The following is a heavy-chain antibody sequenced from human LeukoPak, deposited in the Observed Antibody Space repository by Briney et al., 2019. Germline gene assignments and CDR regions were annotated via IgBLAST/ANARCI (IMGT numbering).Heavy chain of an antibody. CDR3: ARGGVGWAYFDY. J-gene: IGHJ4*02. V-gene: IGHV3-23*01. CDR2: ICGSGGST. CDR1: GFTFSSYA. D-gene: IGHD3-16*01. Sequence: GGSLRLSCAASGFTFSSYAMSWVRQAPGKGLEWVSAICGSGGSTYYADSVKGRFTISRDNSRNTLYLQMNSLRAEDTAVYYCARGGVGWAYFDYWGQGTLVTVSS.